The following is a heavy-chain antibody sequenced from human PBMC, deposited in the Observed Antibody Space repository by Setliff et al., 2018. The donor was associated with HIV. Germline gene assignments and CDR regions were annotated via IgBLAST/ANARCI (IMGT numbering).Heavy chain of an antibody. CDR3: ARDGAYVWGTYRYQGFDH. J-gene: IGHJ4*02. CDR2: INAGGGNT. CDR1: GYIFSNFA. Sequence: ASVKVSCKASGYIFSNFAMHWVRQVPGPRLEWMGWINAGGGNTKYSQNIQGRVTITRDTSATTVYMELSRLRSEDTAVYYCARDGAYVWGTYRYQGFDHWGQGTLVT. V-gene: IGHV1-3*01. D-gene: IGHD3-16*02.